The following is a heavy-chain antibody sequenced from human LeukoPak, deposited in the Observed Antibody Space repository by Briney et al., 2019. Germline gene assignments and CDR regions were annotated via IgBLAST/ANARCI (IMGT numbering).Heavy chain of an antibody. D-gene: IGHD3-3*01. CDR1: GFTFSSNW. J-gene: IGHJ4*02. Sequence: QAGGSLRLSCAASGFTFSSNWMHWVRQAPGKGLVWVSRIKGDGSSTSYADSVKGRFTIPRDNAKNTLYLQMNSLRAEDTGVYYCAKDHYWSIDYWGRGTLVTVSS. CDR3: AKDHYWSIDY. V-gene: IGHV3-74*01. CDR2: IKGDGSST.